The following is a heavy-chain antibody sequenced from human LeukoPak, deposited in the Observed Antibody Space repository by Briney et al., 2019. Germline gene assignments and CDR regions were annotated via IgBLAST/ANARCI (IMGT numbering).Heavy chain of an antibody. CDR2: IYTSGST. Sequence: PSETLSLTCTVSGDSISNYYWSWIRQPPGKGLEWIGYIYTSGSTNYNPSLKSRVTISVDTSKNQFSLKLSSVTAADTAVYYCARLQRRTRECWFDPWGQGTLVTVSS. D-gene: IGHD4-11*01. V-gene: IGHV4-4*09. J-gene: IGHJ5*02. CDR3: ARLQRRTRECWFDP. CDR1: GDSISNYY.